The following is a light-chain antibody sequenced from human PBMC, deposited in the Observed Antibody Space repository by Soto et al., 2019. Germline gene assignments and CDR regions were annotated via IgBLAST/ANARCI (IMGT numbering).Light chain of an antibody. Sequence: QSALTQPASVSGSPGQSITISCTGTSSDVGGYNYVSWYQQHPGKAPKLMIYDVTNRPSGVSNRFSGSKSGNTASLTISGLQADDEADYYCSSYTSSNPRVFGSGTKRTVL. CDR2: DVT. CDR3: SSYTSSNPRV. J-gene: IGLJ1*01. CDR1: SSDVGGYNY. V-gene: IGLV2-14*03.